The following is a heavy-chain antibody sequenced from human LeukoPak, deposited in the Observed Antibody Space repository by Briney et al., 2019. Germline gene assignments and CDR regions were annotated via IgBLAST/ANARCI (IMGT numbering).Heavy chain of an antibody. CDR3: ARREADDILTGLKREIDY. Sequence: GESLKVSCKGSGYTFTSYWIVWVRQMPGKGLEWMGIIYPGDSDIRYSPSFQGQVTISADRSISTAYLQWSSLKASDTAMYYCARREADDILTGLKREIDYWGQGTLVTVSS. V-gene: IGHV5-51*01. J-gene: IGHJ4*02. CDR2: IYPGDSDI. CDR1: GYTFTSYW. D-gene: IGHD3-9*01.